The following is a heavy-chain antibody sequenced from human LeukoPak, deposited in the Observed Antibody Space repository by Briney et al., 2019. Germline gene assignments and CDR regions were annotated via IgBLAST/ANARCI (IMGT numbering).Heavy chain of an antibody. V-gene: IGHV3-66*01. J-gene: IGHJ4*02. CDR3: AEGWFENH. CDR1: GLTVNNHY. CDR2: MYPNGFT. Sequence: PGGSLKLSCAASGLTVNNHYMTWVRQAPGRGLDFVSRMYPNGFTYFADSVKGRFSIARDESKNTLFLQMNNLRVDDTALYYCAEGWFENHWGQGTLVTVSS. D-gene: IGHD3-10*01.